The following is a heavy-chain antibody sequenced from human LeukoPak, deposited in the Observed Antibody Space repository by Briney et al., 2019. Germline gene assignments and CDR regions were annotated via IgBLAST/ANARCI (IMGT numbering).Heavy chain of an antibody. V-gene: IGHV4-59*01. CDR1: GGSISTYY. Sequence: SETLSLTCSVSGGSISTYYWSWIRQPPGRGLEWIGYSYYSGSTNYNPSLKSRVTISVDASKNQFSLNLSSVTAADTAVYYCARFRNIAVAATNWFDPWGQGTLVTVSS. D-gene: IGHD6-19*01. J-gene: IGHJ5*02. CDR2: SYYSGST. CDR3: ARFRNIAVAATNWFDP.